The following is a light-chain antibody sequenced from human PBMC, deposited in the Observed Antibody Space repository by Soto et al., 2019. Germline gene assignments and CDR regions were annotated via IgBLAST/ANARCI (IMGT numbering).Light chain of an antibody. J-gene: IGKJ4*01. CDR1: QSVSGS. CDR2: DTS. Sequence: EIVLTQSPATLSLSPGERATLSCRASQSVSGSLAWYQQKPGQAPRLLIYDTSNVATGIPARFSGSGSGTDFTLTISSLESEDLAVYYCQQRGSWPLPFGGGTKVEIK. CDR3: QQRGSWPLP. V-gene: IGKV3-11*01.